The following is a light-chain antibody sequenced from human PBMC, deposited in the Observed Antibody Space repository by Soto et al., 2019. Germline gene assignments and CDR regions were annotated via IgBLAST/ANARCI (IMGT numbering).Light chain of an antibody. CDR3: TSYTPTSPPVI. CDR2: DVT. J-gene: IGLJ2*01. V-gene: IGLV2-14*01. CDR1: SSDIGGYDY. Sequence: QSALTQPASVSGSPGQSITISCTGSSSDIGGYDYVSWYQQHPGKAPKLIIYDVTNRPSGVSNRFSGSKSGNTASLTISGLQAEDESDYYCTSYTPTSPPVIFGGGTKLTVL.